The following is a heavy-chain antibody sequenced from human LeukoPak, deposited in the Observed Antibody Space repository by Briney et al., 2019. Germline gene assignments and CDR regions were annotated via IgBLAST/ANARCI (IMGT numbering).Heavy chain of an antibody. CDR2: IYTSGST. Sequence: SETLSLTCTVSGGSISRYYWSWIRQPAGKGLEWIGRIYTSGSTSYNPSLKSRVTISVDKSKNQFSLKLSSVTAADTAVYYCARDWGSGYDLVDWGQGTLVIVSS. CDR1: GGSISRYY. CDR3: ARDWGSGYDLVD. V-gene: IGHV4-4*07. J-gene: IGHJ4*02. D-gene: IGHD5-12*01.